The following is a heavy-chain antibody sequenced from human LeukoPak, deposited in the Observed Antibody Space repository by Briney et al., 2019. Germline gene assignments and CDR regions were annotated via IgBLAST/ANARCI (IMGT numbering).Heavy chain of an antibody. V-gene: IGHV1-69*06. J-gene: IGHJ3*02. D-gene: IGHD5-24*01. CDR2: IIPIFGTA. Sequence: SVKVSCKASGYSFTSYGISRVRQAPGQGLEWMGGIIPIFGTANYAQKFQGRVTITADKSTSTAYMELSSLRSEDTAVYYCARDLLGDGYMGGAFDIWGQGTMVTVSS. CDR1: GYSFTSYG. CDR3: ARDLLGDGYMGGAFDI.